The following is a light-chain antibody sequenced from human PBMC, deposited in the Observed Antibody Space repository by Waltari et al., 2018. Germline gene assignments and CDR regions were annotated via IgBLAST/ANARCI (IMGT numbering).Light chain of an antibody. CDR1: QSIGYS. CDR2: DAS. J-gene: IGKJ2*01. CDR3: QQYSDWPPYN. V-gene: IGKV3-15*01. Sequence: EIMMTQSPATLAVSPVDRATLSCRASQSIGYSLAWYQQKPGQVPRLLIYDASTRATGISDRFSGTGSGTEFTLTINSLQSEDFAVYYCQQYSDWPPYNFGQGTKVEIK.